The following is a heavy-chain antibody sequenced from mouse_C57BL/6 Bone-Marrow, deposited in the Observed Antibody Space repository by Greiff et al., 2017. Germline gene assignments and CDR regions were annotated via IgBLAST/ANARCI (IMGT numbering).Heavy chain of an antibody. Sequence: VQLQQSGPGLVAPSQSLSITCTVSGFSLTSYAISWVRQPPGKGLEWLGVIWTGGGTNYNSALKSRLSISKDNSKSQVFLKMNSLQTDDTARYYCARDYYGQRDAMDYWGQGTSVTVSS. CDR1: GFSLTSYA. V-gene: IGHV2-9-1*01. CDR3: ARDYYGQRDAMDY. D-gene: IGHD1-1*01. CDR2: IWTGGGT. J-gene: IGHJ4*01.